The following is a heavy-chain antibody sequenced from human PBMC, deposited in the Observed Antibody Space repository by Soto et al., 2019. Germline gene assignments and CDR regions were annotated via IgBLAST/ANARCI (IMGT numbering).Heavy chain of an antibody. CDR3: AKGWMATVTFSDY. CDR2: VTASGGST. Sequence: EVQLLESGGGLVQPGGSLRLSCAVSGFTFSNYAMSWVRQAPGKGLEWVSAVTASGGSTFYADSVKGRLTISRDNSENTLFLQMNSLRAEDTAVYYCAKGWMATVTFSDYWGQGTLVTVSS. CDR1: GFTFSNYA. V-gene: IGHV3-23*01. D-gene: IGHD4-17*01. J-gene: IGHJ4*02.